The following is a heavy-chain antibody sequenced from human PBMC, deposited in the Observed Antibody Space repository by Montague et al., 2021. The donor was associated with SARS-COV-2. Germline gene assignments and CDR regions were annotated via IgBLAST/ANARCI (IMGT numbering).Heavy chain of an antibody. CDR3: ARGLVGWFDP. D-gene: IGHD3/OR15-3a*01. Sequence: SETLSLTCTVSGDSISSSSYYWGWIRQPPGKGLEWIGSIYYNGSTYYNPSLKSRVTISVDTSKNQFSLKLSSVTAADTAVYYCARGLVGWFDPWGQGTLVTVSS. CDR1: GDSISSSSYY. V-gene: IGHV4-39*01. J-gene: IGHJ5*02. CDR2: IYYNGST.